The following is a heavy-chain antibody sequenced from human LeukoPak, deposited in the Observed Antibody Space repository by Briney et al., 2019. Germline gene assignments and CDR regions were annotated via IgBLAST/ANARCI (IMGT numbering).Heavy chain of an antibody. CDR3: ARDIVVVPAAQNHDAFDI. D-gene: IGHD2-2*01. J-gene: IGHJ3*02. CDR1: GYTFTSYG. CDR2: ISAYNGNT. V-gene: IGHV1-18*01. Sequence: ASVKVSCKASGYTFTSYGISWVRQAPGQGLEWMGWISAYNGNTNYAQKLQGRVTMTTDTSTSTAYMELRSLRSDDTAVYYCARDIVVVPAAQNHDAFDIWGQGTTVTVSS.